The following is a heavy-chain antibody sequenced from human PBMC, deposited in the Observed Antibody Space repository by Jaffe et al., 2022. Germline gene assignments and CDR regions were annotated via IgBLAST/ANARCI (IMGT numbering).Heavy chain of an antibody. CDR2: IYYSGST. CDR1: GGSISSSSYY. V-gene: IGHV4-39*01. J-gene: IGHJ4*02. CDR3: ARQTPPRLIDY. Sequence: QLQLQESGPGLVKPSETLSLTCTVSGGSISSSSYYWGWIRQPPGKGLEWIGSIYYSGSTYYNPSLKSRVTISVDTSKNQFSLKLSSVTAADTAVYYCARQTPPRLIDYWGQGTLVTVSS.